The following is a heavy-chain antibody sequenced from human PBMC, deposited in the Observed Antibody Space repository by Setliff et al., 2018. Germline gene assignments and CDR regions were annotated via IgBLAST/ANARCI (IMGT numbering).Heavy chain of an antibody. D-gene: IGHD1-26*01. Sequence: GESLKISCKSSGYTFTNYWIGWVRQMLGKGLEWMGIIYPDDYDARYSPSFRGQVTISVDKSISTAYLQWSSLKASDTAMYYCARRPRGDWEYYLDYWGQGTLVTVAS. J-gene: IGHJ4*02. CDR3: ARRPRGDWEYYLDY. CDR2: IYPDDYDA. CDR1: GYTFTNYW. V-gene: IGHV5-51*01.